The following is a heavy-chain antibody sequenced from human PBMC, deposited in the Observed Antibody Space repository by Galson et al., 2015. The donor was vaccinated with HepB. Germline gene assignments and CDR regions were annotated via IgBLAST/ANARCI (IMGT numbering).Heavy chain of an antibody. J-gene: IGHJ4*02. V-gene: IGHV4-4*02. CDR3: ARRGSAGSGNFDY. D-gene: IGHD2-15*01. Sequence: LSLTCAVSGGSISSSNWWSWVRQPPGKGLEWIGEIYHSGSTNYNPSPKSRVTISVDKSKNQFSLKLSSVTAADTAVYYCARRGSAGSGNFDYWGQGTLVTVSS. CDR1: GGSISSSNW. CDR2: IYHSGST.